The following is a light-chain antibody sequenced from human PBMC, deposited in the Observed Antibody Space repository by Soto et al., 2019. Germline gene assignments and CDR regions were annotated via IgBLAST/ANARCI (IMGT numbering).Light chain of an antibody. J-gene: IGLJ3*02. V-gene: IGLV1-44*01. CDR3: AASDDSLDTWL. Sequence: QSVLTQPPSASGTPGQGVTISCSGSSSNVGTKYVNWYQQYPGTAPRLLIYCNDQRPSGVPDRVSGSKSGTSAFLAISGLQSEDEADYYCAASDDSLDTWLFGGGTQLTVL. CDR1: SSNVGTKY. CDR2: CND.